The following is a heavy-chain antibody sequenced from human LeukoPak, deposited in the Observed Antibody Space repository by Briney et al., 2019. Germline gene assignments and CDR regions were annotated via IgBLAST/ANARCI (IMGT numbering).Heavy chain of an antibody. CDR3: AKGAKAVILTGYYVESRYFDY. CDR1: GFTFSSYA. J-gene: IGHJ4*02. Sequence: GGSLRLSCAASGFTFSSYAMSWVRQAPGKGLEWVAVISYDGSNKYYADSVKGRFTISRDNSKNTLYPQMNSLRAEDTAVYYCAKGAKAVILTGYYVESRYFDYWGQGTLVTVSS. D-gene: IGHD3-9*01. CDR2: ISYDGSNK. V-gene: IGHV3-30*18.